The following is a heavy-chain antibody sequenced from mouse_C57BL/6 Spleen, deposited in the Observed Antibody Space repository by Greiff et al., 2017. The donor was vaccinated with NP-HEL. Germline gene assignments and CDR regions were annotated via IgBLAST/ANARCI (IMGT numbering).Heavy chain of an antibody. D-gene: IGHD2-3*01. V-gene: IGHV1-80*01. CDR2: IYPGDGDT. CDR1: GYAFSSYW. J-gene: IGHJ4*01. Sequence: VQLQQSGAELVKPGASVKISCKASGYAFSSYWMNWVKQRPGKGLEWIGQIYPGDGDTNYNGTFKGKATLTADKSYGTAYMQLSSLTSEDSAVYFCARWLLRDYYAMDYWGQGTSVTVSS. CDR3: ARWLLRDYYAMDY.